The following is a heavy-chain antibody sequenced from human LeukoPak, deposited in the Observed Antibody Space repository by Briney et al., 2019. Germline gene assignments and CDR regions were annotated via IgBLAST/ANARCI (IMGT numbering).Heavy chain of an antibody. Sequence: GGSLRLSCAASGFVFSNFVMHWVRQAPGKGLVWVSRIPTDDNPTNYADFVQGRFTISRDNAKNTVYLQMNNLRAEDTAVYYCARNHYFKIDYWGQGTLVTVSS. V-gene: IGHV3-74*01. D-gene: IGHD2/OR15-2a*01. CDR1: GFVFSNFV. J-gene: IGHJ4*02. CDR2: IPTDDNPT. CDR3: ARNHYFKIDY.